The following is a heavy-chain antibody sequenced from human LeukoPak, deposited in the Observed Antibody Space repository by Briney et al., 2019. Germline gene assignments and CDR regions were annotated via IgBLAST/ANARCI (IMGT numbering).Heavy chain of an antibody. CDR3: ATPFTRYGY. CDR2: IIPNSGGT. D-gene: IGHD5-18*01. CDR1: GYTFTDYY. V-gene: IGHV1-2*02. J-gene: IGHJ4*02. Sequence: ASVKVSCKASGYTFTDYYVHWVRQAPGQGLEWKGWIIPNSGGTNYAQKFQGRVTMTRDTSISTAYMDLTSLTSDDTAVYYCATPFTRYGYWGQGTLVTVSS.